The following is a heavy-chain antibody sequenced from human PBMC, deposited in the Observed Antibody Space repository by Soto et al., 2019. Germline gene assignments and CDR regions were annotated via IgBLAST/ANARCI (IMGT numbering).Heavy chain of an antibody. CDR1: GGSISSSSYY. V-gene: IGHV4-39*02. D-gene: IGHD6-19*01. CDR2: IYYSGST. Sequence: SETLSLTCTVSGGSISSSSYYWGWIRQPPGKGLEWIGSIYYSGSTYYNPSLKSRVTISVDTSKNQFSLKLSSVTAADTAVYYCARDSGWTLFDYWGQGTLVTVSS. J-gene: IGHJ4*02. CDR3: ARDSGWTLFDY.